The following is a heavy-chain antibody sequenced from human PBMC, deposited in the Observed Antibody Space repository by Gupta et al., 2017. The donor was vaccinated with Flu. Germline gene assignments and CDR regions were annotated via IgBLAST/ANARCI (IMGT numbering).Heavy chain of an antibody. CDR3: TPSNQGSVTS. D-gene: IGHD4-4*01. V-gene: IGHV3-23*01. Sequence: LTFRSVAMSWVRQAPGEGLEWVSAISASGISTYYADSVKGRFTISRDSAKNTLFLQPSSMRAEDTAVYYCTPSNQGSVTSWGQGTLVTVSS. CDR2: ISASGIST. J-gene: IGHJ5*02. CDR1: LTFRSVA.